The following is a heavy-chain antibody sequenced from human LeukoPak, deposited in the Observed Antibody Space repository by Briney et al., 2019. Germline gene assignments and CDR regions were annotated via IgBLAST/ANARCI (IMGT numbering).Heavy chain of an antibody. CDR1: GGSVSSYY. CDR2: IYNSGST. CDR3: ARSANFYYMDV. V-gene: IGHV4-4*07. Sequence: SETLSLTCTVSGGSVSSYYWSWIRQPAGKGLEWIGRIYNSGSTNYNPSLKSRVTMSVDSSKNQFSLKLSSVTAADTAVYHCARSANFYYMDVWGKGTTVTVSS. J-gene: IGHJ6*03.